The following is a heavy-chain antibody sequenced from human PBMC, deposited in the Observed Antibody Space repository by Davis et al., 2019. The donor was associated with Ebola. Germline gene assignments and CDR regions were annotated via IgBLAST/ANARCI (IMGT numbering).Heavy chain of an antibody. CDR3: ARASFRYSSSSHAFDI. CDR1: GGSITSSSYY. CDR2: IYYSGST. D-gene: IGHD6-6*01. Sequence: MPSETLSLTCTVSGGSITSSSYYRSWIRQPPGKGLEWIGSIYYSGSTNYNPSLKSRVTISVDTSKNQFSLKLSSVTAADTAVYYCARASFRYSSSSHAFDIWGQGTMVTVSS. V-gene: IGHV4-61*01. J-gene: IGHJ3*02.